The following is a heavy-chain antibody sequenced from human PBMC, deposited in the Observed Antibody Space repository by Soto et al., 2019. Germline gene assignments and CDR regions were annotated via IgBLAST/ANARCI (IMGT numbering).Heavy chain of an antibody. CDR1: GFTFSSYG. J-gene: IGHJ6*02. Sequence: QVQLVESGGGVVQPGRSLRLSCAASGFTFSSYGMQWVRQAPGKGLEWVAVIWYDGSNKYYADSVKGRFTISRDNSKNTLYLQMNSLRAEDTAVYYCARGNYSSSYYGVDVWGQGTKVTVSS. V-gene: IGHV3-33*01. CDR2: IWYDGSNK. D-gene: IGHD6-13*01. CDR3: ARGNYSSSYYGVDV.